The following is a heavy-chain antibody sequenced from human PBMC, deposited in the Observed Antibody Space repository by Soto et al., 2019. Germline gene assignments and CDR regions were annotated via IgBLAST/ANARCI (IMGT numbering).Heavy chain of an antibody. J-gene: IGHJ4*02. CDR1: GFTFDDYG. Sequence: GGSLRLSCAASGFTFDDYGMSWVRQAPGKGLEWVSGINWNGGSTGYADSVKGRFTISRDNAKNSLYLQMNSLRAEDTALYYCARAVVDRGHRYYDFWSGFHDGYYFDYWGQGTLVTVSS. CDR2: INWNGGST. V-gene: IGHV3-20*04. D-gene: IGHD3-3*01. CDR3: ARAVVDRGHRYYDFWSGFHDGYYFDY.